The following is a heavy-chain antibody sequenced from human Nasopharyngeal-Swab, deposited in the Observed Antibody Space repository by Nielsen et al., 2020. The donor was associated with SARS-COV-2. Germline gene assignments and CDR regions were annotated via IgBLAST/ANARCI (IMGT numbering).Heavy chain of an antibody. D-gene: IGHD6-13*01. Sequence: LKISCAASGFTFDDYAMHWVRPAPGKGLAWVSGISWNSGSIGYADSVKGRFTISRDNAKNSLYLQMNSLRAEDTALYYCAKDIGSAAAGYDYWGQGTLVTVSS. J-gene: IGHJ4*02. CDR2: ISWNSGSI. CDR1: GFTFDDYA. CDR3: AKDIGSAAAGYDY. V-gene: IGHV3-9*01.